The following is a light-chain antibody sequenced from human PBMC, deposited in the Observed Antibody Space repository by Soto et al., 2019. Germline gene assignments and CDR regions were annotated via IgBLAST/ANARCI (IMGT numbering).Light chain of an antibody. CDR1: SSDVGSYNY. V-gene: IGLV2-14*01. CDR2: EVS. CDR3: CSYAGNGAWV. Sequence: QSALTQPASVSGSPGQSITISCTGTSSDVGSYNYVSWYQQHPGKAPKLMIYEVSDRPSGISSRFSGSKSGNTASLTISGLQAEDEADFFCCSYAGNGAWVFGGGTQLTVL. J-gene: IGLJ3*02.